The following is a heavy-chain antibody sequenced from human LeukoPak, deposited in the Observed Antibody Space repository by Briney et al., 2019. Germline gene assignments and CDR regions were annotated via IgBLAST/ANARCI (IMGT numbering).Heavy chain of an antibody. Sequence: GGSLRLSCAASGFTVSRNYYMNWVRQAPGKGLEWVAVISYGGSNNYYADSVKGRFTISRDNSKNTLFLQMNSLRAEDTAVYYCARDSVGYCSSASCYAEGGFDYWGQGTLVTVSS. CDR3: ARDSVGYCSSASCYAEGGFDY. CDR1: GFTVSRNYY. CDR2: ISYGGSNN. D-gene: IGHD2-2*03. V-gene: IGHV3-30-3*01. J-gene: IGHJ4*02.